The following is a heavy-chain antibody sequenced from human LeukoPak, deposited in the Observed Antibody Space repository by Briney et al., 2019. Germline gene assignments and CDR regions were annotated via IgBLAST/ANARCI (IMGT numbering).Heavy chain of an antibody. CDR3: AIDIVVVPAATDDY. CDR2: ISSSGSTI. CDR1: GFTFSSYE. J-gene: IGHJ4*02. Sequence: PGGSLRLSCAASGFTFSSYEMNWVRQALGKGLEWVSYISSSGSTIYYADSVKGRFTISRDNAKNSLYLQMNSLRAEDTAVYYCAIDIVVVPAATDDYWGQGTLVTVSS. D-gene: IGHD2-2*01. V-gene: IGHV3-48*03.